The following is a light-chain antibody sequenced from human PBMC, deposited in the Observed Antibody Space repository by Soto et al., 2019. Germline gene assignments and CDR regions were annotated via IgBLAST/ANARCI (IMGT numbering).Light chain of an antibody. CDR1: QSVSSNY. V-gene: IGKV3-20*01. CDR2: GAS. J-gene: IGKJ1*01. CDR3: QQYGSSPRT. Sequence: EIVLTQSPGTLSLSPGERATLSCRASQSVSSNYLAWYQQKPGQAPRLLIYGASSRATGIPDRFSGSGSGTEFTHTFSRLEPEDFAVYYCQQYGSSPRTFGQGTKVEIK.